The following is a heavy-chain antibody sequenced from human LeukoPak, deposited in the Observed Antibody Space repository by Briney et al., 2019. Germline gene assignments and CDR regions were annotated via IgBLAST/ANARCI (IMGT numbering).Heavy chain of an antibody. CDR1: GYTFTSYD. CDR2: INPNSGGT. V-gene: IGHV1-2*02. Sequence: GASVKVSCKASGYTFTSYDINWVRQATGQGLEWMGWINPNSGGTNYAQKFQGRVTMTRDTSISTAYMELSRLRSDDTAVYYCARDLWEAATPYVDYWGQGTLVTVSS. J-gene: IGHJ4*02. CDR3: ARDLWEAATPYVDY. D-gene: IGHD2-2*02.